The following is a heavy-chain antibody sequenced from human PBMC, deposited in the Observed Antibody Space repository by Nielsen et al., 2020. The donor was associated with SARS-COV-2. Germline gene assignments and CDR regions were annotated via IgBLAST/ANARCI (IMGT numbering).Heavy chain of an antibody. D-gene: IGHD6-19*01. Sequence: GESLKISCAASGFTFSSYAMSWVRQAPGKGLEWVSAISGSGGSTYYADSVKGRFTISRDNSKNTLYLQMNSLRAEDTAVYYCARGYSSGWRGYFDYWGQGTLVTVSS. CDR2: ISGSGGST. CDR1: GFTFSSYA. V-gene: IGHV3-23*01. J-gene: IGHJ4*02. CDR3: ARGYSSGWRGYFDY.